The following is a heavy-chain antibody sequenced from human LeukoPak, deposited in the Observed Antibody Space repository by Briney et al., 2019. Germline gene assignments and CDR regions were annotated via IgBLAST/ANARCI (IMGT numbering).Heavy chain of an antibody. CDR1: GGSISSSSYY. CDR2: IYYSGST. CDR3: ARQGIVILDY. J-gene: IGHJ4*02. Sequence: SETLSLTCTVSGGSISSSSYYWGWIRQPPGKGLEWIGGIYYSGSTYYNPSLKSRVTISVDTSKNQFSLKLSSVTAADTAVYYCARQGIVILDYWGQGTLVTVSS. V-gene: IGHV4-39*01. D-gene: IGHD2/OR15-2a*01.